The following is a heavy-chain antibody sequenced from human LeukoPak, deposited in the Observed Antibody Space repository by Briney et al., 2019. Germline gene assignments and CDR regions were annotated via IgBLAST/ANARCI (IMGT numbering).Heavy chain of an antibody. J-gene: IGHJ6*03. V-gene: IGHV4-4*07. CDR1: GGSISSYY. CDR3: ARDRIVGAHAGHYYYMDV. CDR2: IYTSGST. D-gene: IGHD1-26*01. Sequence: SETLSLTCTVSGGSISSYYWSWIRQPAGKGLEWIGRIYTSGSTNYNPSLKSRVTMSVDTSKNQFSLKLSSVTAADTAVYYCARDRIVGAHAGHYYYMDVWGKGTTVTVSS.